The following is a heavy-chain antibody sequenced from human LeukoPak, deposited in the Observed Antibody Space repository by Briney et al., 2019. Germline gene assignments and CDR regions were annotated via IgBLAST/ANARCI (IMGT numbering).Heavy chain of an antibody. CDR2: ISSSSTYI. D-gene: IGHD5-24*01. V-gene: IGHV3-21*01. CDR3: ARVDGFQFDY. CDR1: GFTFSSYS. Sequence: PGGSLRLSCAAPGFTFSSYSMNWVRQGPGKGLEWVPSISSSSTYIYYADSVKGRFTISRDNAKNSLYLQMNSLRAEDTAVYYCARVDGFQFDYWGQGTLVTVSS. J-gene: IGHJ4*02.